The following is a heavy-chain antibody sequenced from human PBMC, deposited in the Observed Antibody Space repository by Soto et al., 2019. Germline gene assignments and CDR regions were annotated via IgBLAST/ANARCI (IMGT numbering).Heavy chain of an antibody. Sequence: SQTLSLTCAISGDSVSSNSAAWNWIRQSPSRGLEWLGRTYYRSKWYNDYAVSLKSRITINPDTSKNQFSLQLNSVTPEDTAVYYCVRAGGSAYGMDVWGQGTTVTVSS. CDR1: GDSVSSNSAA. D-gene: IGHD3-10*01. CDR2: TYYRSKWYN. CDR3: VRAGGSAYGMDV. J-gene: IGHJ6*02. V-gene: IGHV6-1*01.